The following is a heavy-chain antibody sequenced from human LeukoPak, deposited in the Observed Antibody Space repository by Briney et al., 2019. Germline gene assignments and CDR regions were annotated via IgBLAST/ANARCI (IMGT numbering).Heavy chain of an antibody. D-gene: IGHD3-22*01. CDR2: INPNSGGT. CDR3: ARPLGYLGYDSSGYLAFDI. J-gene: IGHJ3*02. CDR1: GYTFTGYY. V-gene: IGHV1-2*02. Sequence: GASVKVSCKASGYTFTGYYMHWVRQAPGQGLEWMGWINPNSGGTNYAQKFQGRVTMTRDTSISTAYMELSRLRSDDTAVYYCARPLGYLGYDSSGYLAFDIWGQGTMVTVSS.